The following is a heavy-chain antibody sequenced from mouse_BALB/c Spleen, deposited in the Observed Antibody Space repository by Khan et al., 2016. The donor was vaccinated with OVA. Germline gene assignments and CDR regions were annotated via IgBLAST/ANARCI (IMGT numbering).Heavy chain of an antibody. Sequence: QVQLQQPGAELVKPGAPVKLSCKTSDYTFTSYWMNWVKQRPGRGLEWIGRIDPSDNKTHYNQNFKDKATLTVDKSSNTAYIQLSSLTSEDSAVYYCARRGRQATENTLYYAMDYWGQGTSVTVSS. CDR3: ARRGRQATENTLYYAMDY. J-gene: IGHJ4*01. D-gene: IGHD6-1*01. CDR1: DYTFTSYW. CDR2: IDPSDNKT. V-gene: IGHV1-69*02.